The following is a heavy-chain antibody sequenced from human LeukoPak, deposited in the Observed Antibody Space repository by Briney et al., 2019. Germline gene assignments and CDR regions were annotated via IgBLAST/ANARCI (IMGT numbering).Heavy chain of an antibody. D-gene: IGHD2-15*01. V-gene: IGHV1-18*01. CDR1: GYTFTSYG. CDR3: ARDGDLEDIVKRFDP. Sequence: GASVKVSCKASGYTFTSYGISWVRQAPGQGLEWMGWISAYNGNTNYAQKLQGRVTMTTDTSTSTAYMELRSLRSDDTAVYYCARDGDLEDIVKRFDPWGQGTLVTVSS. J-gene: IGHJ5*02. CDR2: ISAYNGNT.